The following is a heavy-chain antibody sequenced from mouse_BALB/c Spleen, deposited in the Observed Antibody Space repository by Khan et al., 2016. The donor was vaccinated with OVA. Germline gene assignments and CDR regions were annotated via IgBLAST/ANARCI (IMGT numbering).Heavy chain of an antibody. CDR2: ISYSGST. Sequence: DVQLQESGPGLVKPSQSLSLTCTVTGYSITSDYAWNWIRQFPGNKLEWMGYISYSGSTSYNPSLKSRIPITRDTSKNKFFLQLNSVTTEDTATYYCARRGDGYYGAMDYWGQGTSVTVSS. V-gene: IGHV3-2*02. J-gene: IGHJ4*01. CDR1: GYSITSDYA. D-gene: IGHD2-3*01. CDR3: ARRGDGYYGAMDY.